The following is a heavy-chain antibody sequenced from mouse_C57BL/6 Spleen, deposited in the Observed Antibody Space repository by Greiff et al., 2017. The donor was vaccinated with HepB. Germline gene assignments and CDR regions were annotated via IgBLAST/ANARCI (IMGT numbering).Heavy chain of an antibody. CDR3: TTPSSYYGSSQFAY. J-gene: IGHJ3*01. CDR1: GFNIKDYY. D-gene: IGHD1-1*01. Sequence: VQLQQSGAELVRPGASVKLSCTASGFNIKDYYMHWVKQRPEQGLEWIGRIDPEDGDTEYAPKFQGKATMTADTTSNTDYLQLSSLTSEDTAVYYCTTPSSYYGSSQFAYWGQGTLVTVSA. V-gene: IGHV14-1*01. CDR2: IDPEDGDT.